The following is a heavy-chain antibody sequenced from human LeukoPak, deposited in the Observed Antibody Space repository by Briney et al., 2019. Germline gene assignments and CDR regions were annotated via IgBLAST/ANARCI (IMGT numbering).Heavy chain of an antibody. D-gene: IGHD4-11*01. Sequence: PGGSLRLSCAASGFTFSSSAMSWVRQAPGKGLEWVSSISGSGSGGSTYYADSVKGRFAISRDNSHNTLYLQINSLRPEDTAVYYCVKGHLIYRLLDYWGQGTLVTVSS. CDR1: GFTFSSSA. J-gene: IGHJ4*02. CDR2: ISGSGSGGST. CDR3: VKGHLIYRLLDY. V-gene: IGHV3-23*01.